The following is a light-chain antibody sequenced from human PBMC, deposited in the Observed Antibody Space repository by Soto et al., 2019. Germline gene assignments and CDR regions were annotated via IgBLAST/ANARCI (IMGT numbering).Light chain of an antibody. CDR3: QQYENLHT. CDR2: VAF. CDR1: QNINNY. Sequence: DIQMTQSPSSLSASVGDRVTITLQASQNINNYLNCYQQKPGRAPKLLIYVAFNLEAGVASRFRGSGSGTDFTFTISRLQPEDIATYYCQQYENLHTFGQGTRLEIK. J-gene: IGKJ5*01. V-gene: IGKV1-33*01.